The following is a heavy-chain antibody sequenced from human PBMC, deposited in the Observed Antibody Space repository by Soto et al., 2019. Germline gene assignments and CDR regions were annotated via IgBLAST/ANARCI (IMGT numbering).Heavy chain of an antibody. J-gene: IGHJ5*02. D-gene: IGHD6-13*01. V-gene: IGHV4-59*01. CDR2: IYYSGST. CDR3: ARDRRAIAAAGPGWFDP. Sequence: SETLSLTCTVSGGSISSYYWSWIRQPPGKGLEWIGYIYYSGSTNYNPSLKSRVTISVDTSKNQFSLKLSSVTAADTAVYYCARDRRAIAAAGPGWFDPWGQGTLVTVSS. CDR1: GGSISSYY.